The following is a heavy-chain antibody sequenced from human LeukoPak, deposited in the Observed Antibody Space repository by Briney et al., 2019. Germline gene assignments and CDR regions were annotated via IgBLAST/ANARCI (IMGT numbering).Heavy chain of an antibody. Sequence: GGSLRLSCAASGFAFSSYAMSWVRQAPGKGLEWVSYISSSGSTIYYADSVKGRFTISRDNAKNSLYLQMNSLRAEDTAVYYCARVLDIVVVPAAIASDYWGQGTLVTVSS. CDR2: ISSSGSTI. CDR3: ARVLDIVVVPAAIASDY. D-gene: IGHD2-2*03. J-gene: IGHJ4*02. CDR1: GFAFSSYA. V-gene: IGHV3-48*03.